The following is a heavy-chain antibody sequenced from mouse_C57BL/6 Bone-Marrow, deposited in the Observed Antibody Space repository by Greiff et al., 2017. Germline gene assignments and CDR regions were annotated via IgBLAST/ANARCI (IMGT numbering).Heavy chain of an antibody. J-gene: IGHJ1*03. CDR2: ISSGSSTI. V-gene: IGHV5-17*01. CDR1: GFTFSDYG. Sequence: EVMLVESGGGLVKPGGSLKLSCAASGFTFSDYGMHWVRQAPEKGLEWVAYISSGSSTIYYADTVKGRFTISRDNAKNTLFLKMTSLRSEDTAMYYCARPPPCYDYDVGYLDVWGTGTTVTVSS. D-gene: IGHD2-4*01. CDR3: ARPPPCYDYDVGYLDV.